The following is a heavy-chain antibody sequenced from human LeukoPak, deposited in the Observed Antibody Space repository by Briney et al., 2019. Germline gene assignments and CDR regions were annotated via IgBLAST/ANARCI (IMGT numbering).Heavy chain of an antibody. J-gene: IGHJ4*02. CDR2: IYGDDST. V-gene: IGHV3-53*01. CDR1: GFTVSTNY. Sequence: PGGSLRLSCAAAGFTVSTNYMSWVRQAPGKGLEWVSIIYGDDSTYYADSVKGRFTISRDNSKNTVYLQMNSLRPADTALYYCARRFITGRYLDYWGQGTLVTVSS. CDR3: ARRFITGRYLDY. D-gene: IGHD6-19*01.